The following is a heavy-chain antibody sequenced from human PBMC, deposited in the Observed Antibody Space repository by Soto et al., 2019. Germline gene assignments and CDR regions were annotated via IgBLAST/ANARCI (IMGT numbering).Heavy chain of an antibody. Sequence: EVQLVESGGGLVQPGGSLKLSCAASGFTFSGSAMHWVRQASGKGLEWVGRIRSKANSYATAYAASVKGRFTISRDDSKNTAYLQMNSLKTEDTTVYYCTTQTSTTVTTLNSGPATDYWGQGTLVTVSS. J-gene: IGHJ4*02. CDR2: IRSKANSYAT. CDR1: GFTFSGSA. CDR3: TTQTSTTVTTLNSGPATDY. V-gene: IGHV3-73*02. D-gene: IGHD4-17*01.